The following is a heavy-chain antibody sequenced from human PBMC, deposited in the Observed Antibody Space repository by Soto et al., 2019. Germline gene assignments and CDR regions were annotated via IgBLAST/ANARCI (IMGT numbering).Heavy chain of an antibody. J-gene: IGHJ4*02. CDR3: ARHDSSGYYYYFDY. CDR2: IRAYNGNT. CDR1: GYTFTSYG. D-gene: IGHD3-22*01. Sequence: QVQLVQSGAWVEKPGASVKVSWKASGYTFTSYGISWVRQAPGQGLEWMGWIRAYNGNTNYAQKLQGRVTMTTDTSTSTAYMELRSLRSDDTAVYYCARHDSSGYYYYFDYWGQGTLVTVSS. V-gene: IGHV1-18*01.